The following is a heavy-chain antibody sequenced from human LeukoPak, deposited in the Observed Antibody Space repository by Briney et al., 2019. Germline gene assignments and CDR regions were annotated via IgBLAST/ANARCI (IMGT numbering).Heavy chain of an antibody. CDR3: ARDTSGYYGRYEH. D-gene: IGHD3-3*01. CDR2: ISYTGTT. Sequence: SETLSLTCDVSGASIRNKFWSWLRHPPGKALEWIGYISYTGTTDYNPSLQSRVTISVDTSKNQLSLKLTSMTAADTAVYYCARDTSGYYGRYEHWGQGTLVTVSS. V-gene: IGHV4-59*01. CDR1: GASIRNKF. J-gene: IGHJ4*02.